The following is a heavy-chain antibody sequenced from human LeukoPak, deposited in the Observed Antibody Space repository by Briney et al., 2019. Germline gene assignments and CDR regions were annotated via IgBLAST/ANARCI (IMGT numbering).Heavy chain of an antibody. Sequence: GGSLRLSCTASGFTFSSYGMHWVRQAPGNGLEWVATIWYEERTKYFIDSVKGRFTISRDNSKNTFYLQMNSLRVDDTAIYYCAKEGIYLKSSLEDWGQGTLVTVSS. CDR2: IWYEERTK. CDR1: GFTFSSYG. CDR3: AKEGIYLKSSLED. V-gene: IGHV3-33*06. D-gene: IGHD5-12*01. J-gene: IGHJ4*02.